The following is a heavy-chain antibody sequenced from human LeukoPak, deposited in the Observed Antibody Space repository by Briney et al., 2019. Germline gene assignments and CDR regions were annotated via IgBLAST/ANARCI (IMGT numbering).Heavy chain of an antibody. CDR2: ISYDGSNK. J-gene: IGHJ4*02. Sequence: GGSLRLSCAASGFTFSSYAMHWVRQAPGKGLEWVAVISYDGSNKYYADSVKGRFTISRDNSKNTLYLQMNSLRAEDTAVYYCARVVRMIVWGQGTLVTVSS. CDR3: ARVVRMIV. CDR1: GFTFSSYA. V-gene: IGHV3-30*04. D-gene: IGHD3-22*01.